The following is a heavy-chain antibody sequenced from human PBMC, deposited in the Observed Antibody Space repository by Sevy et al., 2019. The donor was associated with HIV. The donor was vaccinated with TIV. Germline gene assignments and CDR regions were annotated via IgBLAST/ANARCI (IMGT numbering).Heavy chain of an antibody. V-gene: IGHV3-30*18. CDR3: AKTYADTTMDLYYYDS. Sequence: GGSLRLSCAASGLTFSTYGMHWVRQAPGKGLEWVALISGDGSNTYYAGSVTGRFTISRDNSKNTLYLQMNSLRADDTTMYHCAKTYADTTMDLYYYDSWGQGTLVTVSS. D-gene: IGHD5-18*01. CDR1: GLTFSTYG. J-gene: IGHJ4*02. CDR2: ISGDGSNT.